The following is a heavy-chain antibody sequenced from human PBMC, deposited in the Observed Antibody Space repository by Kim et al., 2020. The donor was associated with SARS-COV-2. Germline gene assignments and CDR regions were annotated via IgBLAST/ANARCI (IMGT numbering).Heavy chain of an antibody. J-gene: IGHJ6*02. CDR1: GFTFSSYS. CDR3: AATVAGTPGVFRYYYYGMDV. D-gene: IGHD6-19*01. CDR2: ISSSSSTI. V-gene: IGHV3-48*04. Sequence: GGSLRLSCAASGFTFSSYSMNWVRQAPGKGLEWVSYISSSSSTIYYADSVKGRFTISRDNAKNSLYLQMNSLRAEDTAVSYCAATVAGTPGVFRYYYYGMDVWGQGSTVTVSS.